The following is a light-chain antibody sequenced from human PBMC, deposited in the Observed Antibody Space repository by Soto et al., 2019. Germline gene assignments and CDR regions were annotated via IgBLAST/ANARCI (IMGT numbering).Light chain of an antibody. J-gene: IGKJ2*01. Sequence: EIVMTQSPATLSVCPGERATLSCRTSQSVNSNLAWYQQKPGQTPRLLIYGASTRATGIPARFSGSGSGTEFTLTISSLQSEDFAVYYCQQYNKWPPRYTFGQGTKLEIK. CDR1: QSVNSN. V-gene: IGKV3-15*01. CDR2: GAS. CDR3: QQYNKWPPRYT.